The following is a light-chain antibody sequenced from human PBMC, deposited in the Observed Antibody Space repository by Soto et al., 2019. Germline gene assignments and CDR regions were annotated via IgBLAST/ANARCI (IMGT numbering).Light chain of an antibody. J-gene: IGLJ1*01. V-gene: IGLV2-18*02. CDR2: EVS. Sequence: QSVLTQPPSVSGSPGQSVTISCTGTSSDVGSYNSVSWYQQSPGTVPKLMIYEVSNRPSGVPDRFSGSKSGNTASLTISGLQAEDEADYYCRSYTSRNTYVFGSGTKLTVL. CDR1: SSDVGSYNS. CDR3: RSYTSRNTYV.